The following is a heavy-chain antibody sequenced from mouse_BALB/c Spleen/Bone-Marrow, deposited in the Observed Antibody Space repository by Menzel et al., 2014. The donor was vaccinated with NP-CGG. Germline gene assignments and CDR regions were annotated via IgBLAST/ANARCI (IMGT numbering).Heavy chain of an antibody. CDR1: GFTFSSYY. J-gene: IGHJ2*01. CDR2: INSNGGST. D-gene: IGHD4-1*01. Sequence: LVESGGGLVKLGGSLKLSCAASGFTFSSYYMSWVRQTPEKRLELVAAINSNGGSTYYPDTVKGRFTISRDNAKNTLYLQMSSLKSEDTALYYCARRGWDGYFDYWGQGTTLTVSS. V-gene: IGHV5-6-2*01. CDR3: ARRGWDGYFDY.